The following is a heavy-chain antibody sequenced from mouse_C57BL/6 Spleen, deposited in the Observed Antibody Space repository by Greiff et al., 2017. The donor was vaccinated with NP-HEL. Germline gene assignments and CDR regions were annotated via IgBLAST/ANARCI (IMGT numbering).Heavy chain of an antibody. Sequence: EVKLQESGAELVRPGASVKLSCTASGFNIKDDYMHWVKQRPEQGLEWIGWIDPENGDTEYASKFQGKATITADTSSNTAYLQLSSLTSEDTAVYYCTRWLLFDYWGQSTTLTVSS. CDR3: TRWLLFDY. V-gene: IGHV14-4*01. CDR1: GFNIKDDY. CDR2: IDPENGDT. D-gene: IGHD2-3*01. J-gene: IGHJ2*01.